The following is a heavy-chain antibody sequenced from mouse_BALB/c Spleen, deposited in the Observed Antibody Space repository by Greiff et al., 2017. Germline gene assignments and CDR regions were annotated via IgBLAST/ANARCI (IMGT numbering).Heavy chain of an antibody. CDR1: GFTFSDYY. J-gene: IGHJ4*01. D-gene: IGHD2-13*01. CDR2: ISDGGSYT. V-gene: IGHV5-4*02. Sequence: DVKLVESGGGLVKPGGSLKLSCAASGFTFSDYYMYWVRQTPEKRLEWVATISDGGSYTYYPDSVKGRFTISRDNAKNNLYLQMSSLKSEDTAMYYCARGNYGDYYAMDDWGQGTSVTVSS. CDR3: ARGNYGDYYAMDD.